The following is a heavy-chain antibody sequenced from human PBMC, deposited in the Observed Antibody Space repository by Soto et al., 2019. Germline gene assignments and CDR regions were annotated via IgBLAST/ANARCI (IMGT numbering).Heavy chain of an antibody. CDR1: GYTFTSYG. Sequence: GASVKVSCKASGYTFTSYGMSWVRQAPGQGLEWMGWISAYNGNTNYAQKLQGRVTMTTDTSTSTAYMELRSLRSDDTAVYYCATGITLVRGVIEYGNCFDPWGQGTLVTVSS. J-gene: IGHJ5*02. CDR2: ISAYNGNT. V-gene: IGHV1-18*01. CDR3: ATGITLVRGVIEYGNCFDP. D-gene: IGHD3-10*01.